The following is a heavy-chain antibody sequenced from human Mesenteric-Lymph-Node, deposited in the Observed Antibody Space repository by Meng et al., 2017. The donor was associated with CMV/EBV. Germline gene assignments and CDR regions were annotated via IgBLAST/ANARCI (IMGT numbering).Heavy chain of an antibody. CDR2: AYDSGRT. D-gene: IGHD3-22*01. CDR1: GGSVSSYY. V-gene: IGHV4-59*02. CDR3: VRVMKYYYDSSGRPDAFDV. Sequence: SETLSLTCTISGGSVSSYYWSWIRQPPGKGLEWIASAYDSGRTNYKSSLKSRVTISVDTSKNEFYLRMDSATAADTAVYFCVRVMKYYYDSSGRPDAFDVWGQGTMVTVSS. J-gene: IGHJ3*01.